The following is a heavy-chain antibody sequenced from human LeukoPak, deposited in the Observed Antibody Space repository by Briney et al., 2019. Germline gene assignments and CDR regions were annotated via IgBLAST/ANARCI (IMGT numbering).Heavy chain of an antibody. CDR1: GGSFSGYY. V-gene: IGHV4-34*01. CDR3: ARGPKRYCSGGSCYGGDY. Sequence: SETLSLTCAVYGGSFSGYYWSWIRQPPGKGLEWIGEINHSGSTNYNPSLKSRVTISVDTSKNQFSLKLSSVTAADTAVYYCARGPKRYCSGGSCYGGDYWGQGTLVTVSS. J-gene: IGHJ4*02. D-gene: IGHD2-15*01. CDR2: INHSGST.